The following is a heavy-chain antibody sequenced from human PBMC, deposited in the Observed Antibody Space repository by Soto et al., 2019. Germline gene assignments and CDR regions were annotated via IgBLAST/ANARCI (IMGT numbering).Heavy chain of an antibody. V-gene: IGHV3-30-3*01. CDR3: ARDRGVVVAATPDY. Sequence: GGSLRLSCAASGFTFSSYAMHWVRQAPGKGLEWVAVISYDGGNKYYADSVKGRFTISRDNSKNTLYLQMNSLRAEDTAVYYCARDRGVVVAATPDYWGQGTLVTVS. CDR1: GFTFSSYA. CDR2: ISYDGGNK. J-gene: IGHJ4*02. D-gene: IGHD2-15*01.